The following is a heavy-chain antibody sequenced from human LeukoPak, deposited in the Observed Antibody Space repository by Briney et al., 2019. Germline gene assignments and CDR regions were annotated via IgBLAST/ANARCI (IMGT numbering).Heavy chain of an antibody. CDR1: GFTFGSHA. D-gene: IGHD5-18*01. J-gene: IGHJ4*02. V-gene: IGHV3-23*01. CDR3: GKTTVGYSSGQKPAWPVDY. Sequence: GGSLRLSCEASGFTFGSHAMYWVRQAPGKGLEWVAGIFGSGGSPHYADSVKGRLTISRDNSRNTVYLQINSLRAEDTAVYYCGKTTVGYSSGQKPAWPVDYWGQGTLVTVSS. CDR2: IFGSGGSP.